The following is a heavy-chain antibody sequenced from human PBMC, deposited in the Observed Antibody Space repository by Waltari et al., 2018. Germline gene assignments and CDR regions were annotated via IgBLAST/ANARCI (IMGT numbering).Heavy chain of an antibody. V-gene: IGHV4-39*07. CDR1: GGSISSSSYY. J-gene: IGHJ4*02. Sequence: QLQLQESGPGLVKPSETLSLTCTVSGGSISSSSYYWGWIRQPPGKGLEWIGSIYYSGSTYYNPSLKSRVTISVDTSKNQFSLKLSSVTAADTAVYYCARGYCSGGSCYPYYFDYWGQGTLVTVSS. CDR3: ARGYCSGGSCYPYYFDY. D-gene: IGHD2-15*01. CDR2: IYYSGST.